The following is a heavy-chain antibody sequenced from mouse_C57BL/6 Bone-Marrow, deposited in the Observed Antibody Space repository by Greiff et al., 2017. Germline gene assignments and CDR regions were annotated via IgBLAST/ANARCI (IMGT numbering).Heavy chain of an antibody. Sequence: EVKLMESGGDLVKPRGSLKLSCAASGFTFSSYGMSWVRQTPDKRLEWVATISSGGSYTYYPDSVKGRFTISRDNAKNTLYLQMSSLKSEDTAMYYCARRGYYGFAYWGQGTLVTVSA. CDR2: ISSGGSYT. J-gene: IGHJ3*01. CDR1: GFTFSSYG. V-gene: IGHV5-6*02. CDR3: ARRGYYGFAY. D-gene: IGHD2-3*01.